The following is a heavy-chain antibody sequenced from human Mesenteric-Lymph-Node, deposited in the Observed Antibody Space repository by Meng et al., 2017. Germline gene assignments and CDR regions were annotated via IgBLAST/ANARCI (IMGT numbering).Heavy chain of an antibody. Sequence: QLQLQESGPGLVKPSETLSLTCTVSGGSIISSSYYWGWIRQPPGKGLGWIGSIYYSGSTYYNPSLKSRVTISVDTSKNQFSLKLSSVTAADTAVYYCARIAVAGTFDYWGQGTLVTVSS. CDR3: ARIAVAGTFDY. V-gene: IGHV4-39*01. D-gene: IGHD6-19*01. CDR2: IYYSGST. J-gene: IGHJ4*02. CDR1: GGSIISSSYY.